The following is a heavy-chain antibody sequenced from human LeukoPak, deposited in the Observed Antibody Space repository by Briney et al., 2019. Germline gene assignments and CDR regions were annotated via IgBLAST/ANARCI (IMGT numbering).Heavy chain of an antibody. CDR2: IYYSGST. CDR1: GGSISSSSYY. Sequence: PSETLSLTCTVSGGSISSSSYYWGWIRQPPGKGLEWIGSIYYSGSTYYNPSLKSRVTISVDTSKNQFSLKLSSVTAADTAVYYCARQSIAADFDYWGQGTLVTVSS. D-gene: IGHD6-6*01. V-gene: IGHV4-39*07. CDR3: ARQSIAADFDY. J-gene: IGHJ4*02.